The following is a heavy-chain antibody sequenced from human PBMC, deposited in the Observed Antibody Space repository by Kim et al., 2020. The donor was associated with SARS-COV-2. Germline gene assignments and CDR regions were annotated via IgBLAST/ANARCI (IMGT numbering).Heavy chain of an antibody. V-gene: IGHV1-69*02. Sequence: NYAQKFQGRVTITADKSTSTAYMELSSLRSEDTAVYYCARMDSSGYYLDYWGQGTLVTVSS. D-gene: IGHD3-22*01. CDR3: ARMDSSGYYLDY. J-gene: IGHJ4*02.